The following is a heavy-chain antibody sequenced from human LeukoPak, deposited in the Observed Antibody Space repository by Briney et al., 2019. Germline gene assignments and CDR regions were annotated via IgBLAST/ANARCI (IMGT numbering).Heavy chain of an antibody. CDR1: GVSISSYY. V-gene: IGHV4-59*12. J-gene: IGHJ3*02. Sequence: PSETLSLTCTVSGVSISSYYWSWVRQPPGKGLEWIGYIYYSGSTNYNPSLKSRVTISVDTSKNQFSLKLSSVTAADTAVYYCARGLGGNAFDIWGQGTMVTVSS. CDR3: ARGLGGNAFDI. D-gene: IGHD3-16*01. CDR2: IYYSGST.